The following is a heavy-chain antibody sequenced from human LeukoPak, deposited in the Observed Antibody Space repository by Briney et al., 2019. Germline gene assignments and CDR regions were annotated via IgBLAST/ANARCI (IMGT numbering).Heavy chain of an antibody. CDR2: INHSGST. Sequence: SETLSLTCAVYGGSFSGYYWSWIRQPPGKGLEWIGEINHSGSTNYNPSLTSRVTISVDTSKNQFSLKLSSVTAADTAVYYCARSTPTRYYGSGSYPLGGYYYYMDVWGKGTTVTISS. CDR3: ARSTPTRYYGSGSYPLGGYYYYMDV. V-gene: IGHV4-34*01. J-gene: IGHJ6*03. CDR1: GGSFSGYY. D-gene: IGHD3-10*01.